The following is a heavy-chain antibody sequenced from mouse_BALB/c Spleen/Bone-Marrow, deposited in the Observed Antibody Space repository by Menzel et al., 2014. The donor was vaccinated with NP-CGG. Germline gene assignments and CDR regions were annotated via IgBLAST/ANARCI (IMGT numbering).Heavy chain of an antibody. J-gene: IGHJ3*01. CDR3: APHYYGYAWFAY. CDR1: GYSISSYW. Sequence: VQLQQSGPQLVRPGASVKISCKASGYSISSYWMHWVKQRPGQGLEWIGMIDPSDSETRLNQKFKDKATLTVDKSSSTAYMQFNSPTSEDSAVYYCAPHYYGYAWFAYWGQGTLVTVSA. D-gene: IGHD1-2*01. V-gene: IGHV1S126*01. CDR2: IDPSDSET.